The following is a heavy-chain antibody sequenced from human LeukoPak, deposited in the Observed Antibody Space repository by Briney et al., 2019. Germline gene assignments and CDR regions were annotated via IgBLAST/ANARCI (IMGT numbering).Heavy chain of an antibody. CDR3: ARDRLAPNYYGMDV. J-gene: IGHJ6*02. CDR2: IYYSGST. V-gene: IGHV4-34*11. CDR1: GGSFSGYY. Sequence: PSETLSLTCAVYGGSFSGYYWTWIRQPPGKGLEWIGYIYYSGSTFYNPSLKSRVAISVDRSKNQFSLNLSSVTAADTAVYYCARDRLAPNYYGMDVWGQGTTVTASS.